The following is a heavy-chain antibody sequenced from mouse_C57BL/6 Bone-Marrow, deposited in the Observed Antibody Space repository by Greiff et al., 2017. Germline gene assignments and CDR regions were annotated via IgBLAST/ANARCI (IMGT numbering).Heavy chain of an antibody. CDR3: ARARGLRRQFAY. CDR2: IKPGSGGT. D-gene: IGHD2-4*01. CDR1: GYAFTNYL. J-gene: IGHJ3*01. Sequence: VQLQQSGAELVRPGTSVKVSCKASGYAFTNYLIEWVKQRPGQGLEWIGVIKPGSGGTNYNEKFKGKATLTADKPSSTAYLQLSSLTSEDPAVYFCARARGLRRQFAYWGQGTLVTVSA. V-gene: IGHV1-54*01.